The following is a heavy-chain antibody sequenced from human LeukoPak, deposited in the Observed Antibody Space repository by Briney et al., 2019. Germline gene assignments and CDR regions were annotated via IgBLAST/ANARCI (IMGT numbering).Heavy chain of an antibody. D-gene: IGHD3-10*01. CDR1: GGTFNSYA. Sequence: GASVKVSCKASGGTFNSYAISWVRQAPGQGLEWMGWISAYNGNTNYAQKLQGRVTMTTDTSTSTAYMELRSLRSDDTAVYYCARDHGAYYGPGFGFYWGQGTLVTVSS. V-gene: IGHV1-18*01. J-gene: IGHJ4*02. CDR2: ISAYNGNT. CDR3: ARDHGAYYGPGFGFY.